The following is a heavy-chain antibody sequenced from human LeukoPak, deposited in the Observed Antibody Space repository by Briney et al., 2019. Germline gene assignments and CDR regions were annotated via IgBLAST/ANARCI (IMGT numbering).Heavy chain of an antibody. V-gene: IGHV4-34*01. J-gene: IGHJ5*02. CDR2: INHSGST. Sequence: ASETLSLTCAVYGGSFSGYYWSWIRQPPGKGLEWIGEINHSGSTNYNPSLKSRVTISVDTSKNQFSLKLSSVTAADTAVYYCAREPGIAAGPGPTTNWFDPWGQGTLVTVSS. CDR3: AREPGIAAGPGPTTNWFDP. CDR1: GGSFSGYY. D-gene: IGHD6-13*01.